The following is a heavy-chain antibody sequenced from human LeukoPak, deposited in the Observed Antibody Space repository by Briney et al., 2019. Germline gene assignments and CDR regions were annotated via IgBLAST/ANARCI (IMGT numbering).Heavy chain of an antibody. Sequence: PGRSLRLSCAASGFTFDDYAMHWVRQAPGKGLEWVSGISWNSGSIGYADSVKGRFTISRDNAKNSLYLQMNSLRAEDTAVYYCARAAAGSSGWYYDYWGQGTLVTVSS. CDR1: GFTFDDYA. V-gene: IGHV3-9*01. CDR2: ISWNSGSI. J-gene: IGHJ4*02. D-gene: IGHD6-19*01. CDR3: ARAAAGSSGWYYDY.